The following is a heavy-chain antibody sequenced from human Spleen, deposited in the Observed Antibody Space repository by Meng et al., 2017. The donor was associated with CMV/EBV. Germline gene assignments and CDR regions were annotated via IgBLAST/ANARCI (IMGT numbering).Heavy chain of an antibody. D-gene: IGHD3-22*01. J-gene: IGHJ4*02. CDR1: GYTFTSYY. CDR2: ISPSGDST. CDR3: ARATTYYYDSSGYYLGY. V-gene: IGHV1-46*01. Sequence: QVQLVQSGAEVKKPGASVKVSCKASGYTFTSYYMHWVRQAPGQGLEWMGIISPSGDSTTYAPKFQGRLTMTRDTSTRTVYMELRSLRSDDTAVYYCARATTYYYDSSGYYLGYWGQGTLVTVSS.